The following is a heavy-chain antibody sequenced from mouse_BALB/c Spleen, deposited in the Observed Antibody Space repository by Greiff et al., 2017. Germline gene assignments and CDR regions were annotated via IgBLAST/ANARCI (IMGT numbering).Heavy chain of an antibody. CDR1: GYSFTSYW. D-gene: IGHD2-2*01. Sequence: VQLVESGPQLVRPGASVKISCKASGYSFTSYWMHWVKQRPGQGLEWIGMIDPSDSETRLNQKFKDKATLTVDKSSSTAYMQLSSPTSEDSAVYYCARGGYGYDAGAWFAYWGQGTLVTVSA. V-gene: IGHV1S126*01. CDR2: IDPSDSET. CDR3: ARGGYGYDAGAWFAY. J-gene: IGHJ3*01.